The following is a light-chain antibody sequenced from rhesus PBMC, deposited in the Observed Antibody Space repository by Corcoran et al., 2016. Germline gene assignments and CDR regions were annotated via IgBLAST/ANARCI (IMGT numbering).Light chain of an antibody. CDR3: QQGYSYPWT. CDR1: QSLSNY. J-gene: IGKJ1*01. Sequence: DIQMTQSPSSLSASVGDRVTITCQASQSLSNYLNWYPQKPGKIPKPLIYRASSLQSGIPSRFSGSGSGTDFTLTISSLQPADFAPYYCQQGYSYPWTFGQGTKVEIK. CDR2: RAS. V-gene: IGKV1S9*01.